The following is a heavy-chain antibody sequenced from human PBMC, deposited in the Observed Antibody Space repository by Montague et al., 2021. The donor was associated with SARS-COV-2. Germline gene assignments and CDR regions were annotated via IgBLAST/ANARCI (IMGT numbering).Heavy chain of an antibody. Sequence: SRRLSCAASGFHFDEYGMSLFRQAPGKGLEWVSGINWNGGSTGYADSVKGRFTISRDNAKNSLYLQMNSLRAEDTALYYCARGNYDILTRYYSRDYYYGMDVWGQGTTVTVSS. CDR1: GFHFDEYG. CDR3: ARGNYDILTRYYSRDYYYGMDV. CDR2: INWNGGST. V-gene: IGHV3-20*04. D-gene: IGHD3-9*01. J-gene: IGHJ6*02.